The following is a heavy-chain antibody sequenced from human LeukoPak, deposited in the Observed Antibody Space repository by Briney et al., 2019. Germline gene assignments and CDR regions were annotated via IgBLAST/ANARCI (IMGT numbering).Heavy chain of an antibody. CDR2: INTSGGTI. V-gene: IGHV3-23*01. CDR1: GFTFSSYG. Sequence: PGGSLRLSCAASGFTFSSYGMTWVRQAPGKGLEWVSTINTSGGTIYYTDSVKGRFTGSRDNSKNTLYLQMNSLRAEDTAVYYCAKGYNWHDRWGQGTLVTVSS. J-gene: IGHJ5*02. CDR3: AKGYNWHDR.